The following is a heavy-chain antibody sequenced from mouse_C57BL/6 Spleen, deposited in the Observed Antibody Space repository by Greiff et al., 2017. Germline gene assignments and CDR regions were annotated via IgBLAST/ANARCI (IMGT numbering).Heavy chain of an antibody. CDR2: ISSGSSTI. Sequence: EVKVEESGGGLVKPGGSLKLSCAASGFTFSDYGMHWVRQAPEKGLEWVAYISSGSSTIYYADTVKGRFTISRDNAKNTLFLQMTSLRSEDTAMYYCARGLLQAMDYWGQGTSVTVSS. V-gene: IGHV5-17*01. CDR3: ARGLLQAMDY. D-gene: IGHD2-3*01. J-gene: IGHJ4*01. CDR1: GFTFSDYG.